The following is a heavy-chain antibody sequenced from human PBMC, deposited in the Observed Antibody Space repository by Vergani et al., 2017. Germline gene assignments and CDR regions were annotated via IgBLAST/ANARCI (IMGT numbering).Heavy chain of an antibody. CDR3: AHSRLIRHGYSYGLYYFDY. V-gene: IGHV2-5*02. Sequence: QITLKESGPTLVKPTQTLTLTCTFSGFSLSPSGVGVGWIRQPPGKALEWLALLYWDDDKRYSPSLKSRLTITKDTSKNQVVLTMTNMDPVDTATYYCAHSRLIRHGYSYGLYYFDYWGQGTLVTVSS. J-gene: IGHJ4*02. CDR1: GFSLSPSGVG. D-gene: IGHD5-18*01. CDR2: LYWDDDK.